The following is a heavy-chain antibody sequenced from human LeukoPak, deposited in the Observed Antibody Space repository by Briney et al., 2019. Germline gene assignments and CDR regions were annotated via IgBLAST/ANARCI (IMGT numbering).Heavy chain of an antibody. CDR2: ISSSGSTI. V-gene: IGHV3-48*03. D-gene: IGHD6-13*01. Sequence: SGGSLRLXCAASGFTFSSYEMNWVRQAPGKGLEWVSYISSSGSTIYYADSVKGRFTISRDNAKNSLYLQMNSLRAEDTAVYYCARAPGGSSWYYYYYMDVWGKGTTVTVSS. CDR1: GFTFSSYE. CDR3: ARAPGGSSWYYYYYMDV. J-gene: IGHJ6*03.